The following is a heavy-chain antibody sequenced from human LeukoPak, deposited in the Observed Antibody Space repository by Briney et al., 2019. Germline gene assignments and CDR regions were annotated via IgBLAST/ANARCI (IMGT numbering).Heavy chain of an antibody. D-gene: IGHD3-22*01. CDR2: ISGSGGST. Sequence: PGGSLRLSCAASGFTFSSYAMSWVRQAPGKGLEWVSAISGSGGSTYYADSVKGRFTISRDNSKNTLYLQMSSLRAEDTAVYYCAKDPSYYYDSSGYLQYFQHWGQGTLVTVSS. CDR1: GFTFSSYA. J-gene: IGHJ1*01. CDR3: AKDPSYYYDSSGYLQYFQH. V-gene: IGHV3-23*01.